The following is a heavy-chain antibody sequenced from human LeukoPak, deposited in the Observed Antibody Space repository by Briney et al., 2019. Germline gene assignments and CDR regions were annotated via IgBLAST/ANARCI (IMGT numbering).Heavy chain of an antibody. J-gene: IGHJ3*02. D-gene: IGHD3-16*02. CDR3: ARVRIAADAFDI. CDR1: GFTFSSYA. CDR2: ISYDGSNK. Sequence: GGSLRLSCAASGFTFSSYAMHWVRQAPGKGLEWVAVISYDGSNKYYADSVKGRFTISRDNSKNTLYLQMNSLRAEDTAVYYCARVRIAADAFDIWGQGTMVTVSS. V-gene: IGHV3-30-3*01.